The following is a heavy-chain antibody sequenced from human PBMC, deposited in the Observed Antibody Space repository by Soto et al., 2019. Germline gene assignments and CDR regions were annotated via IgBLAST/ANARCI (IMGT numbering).Heavy chain of an antibody. V-gene: IGHV3-23*01. CDR3: AKDSGSYLSFPSWNGGLFRNENWFDP. D-gene: IGHD1-26*01. J-gene: IGHJ5*02. CDR1: GFTFSSYA. Sequence: QPGGSLRLSCAASGFTFSSYAMSWVRQAPGKGLEWVPAISGSGGSTYYADSVKGRFTISRDNSKNTLYLQMNSLRAEDTAVYYCAKDSGSYLSFPSWNGGLFRNENWFDPWGQGTLVTVSS. CDR2: ISGSGGST.